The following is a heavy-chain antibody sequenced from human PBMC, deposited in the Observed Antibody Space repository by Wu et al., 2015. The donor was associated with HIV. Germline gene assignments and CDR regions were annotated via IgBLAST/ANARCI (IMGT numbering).Heavy chain of an antibody. Sequence: QVQLVQSGAEVKKPGASVKVSCQASGYTITTYDFNWVRQAPGQGLEWMGWMNSNNGKTGYGQKFQGRVTITADESTSTAYMELSSLRSEDTAVYYCARARAAAGHTAGAFDIWGQGTMVTVSS. CDR2: MNSNNGKT. CDR3: ARARAAAGHTAGAFDI. CDR1: GYTITTYD. V-gene: IGHV1-8*01. J-gene: IGHJ3*02. D-gene: IGHD6-13*01.